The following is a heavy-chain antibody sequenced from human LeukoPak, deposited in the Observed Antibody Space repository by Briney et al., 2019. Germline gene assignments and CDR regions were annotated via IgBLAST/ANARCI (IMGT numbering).Heavy chain of an antibody. J-gene: IGHJ6*04. V-gene: IGHV3-49*03. CDR1: GFTFGDYI. CDR2: IRRKAYGGTT. Sequence: GGSLRLSCTASGFTFGDYIMSWFRQAPGKGLEWVGFIRRKAYGGTTEYAASVKGRFTISRDDSKSIAYLQMNSLKTEDTAVYYCTRDDMYYDFWSEEDVWGKGTTVTVSS. CDR3: TRDDMYYDFWSEEDV. D-gene: IGHD3-3*01.